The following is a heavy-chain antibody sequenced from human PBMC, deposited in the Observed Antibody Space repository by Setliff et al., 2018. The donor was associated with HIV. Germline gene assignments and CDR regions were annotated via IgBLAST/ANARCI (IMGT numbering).Heavy chain of an antibody. V-gene: IGHV4-59*01. J-gene: IGHJ3*01. CDR1: GVSISSNY. CDR2: IYYSGST. Sequence: SETLSLTCTVSGVSISSNYWSWIRLPPGKGLEWIGNIYYSGSTNYNPSLESRITISVDTSKNQFSLKLSSVTAADTAVYYCARDGYISEAFDVWGHGTMVTVSS. CDR3: ARDGYISEAFDV. D-gene: IGHD5-12*01.